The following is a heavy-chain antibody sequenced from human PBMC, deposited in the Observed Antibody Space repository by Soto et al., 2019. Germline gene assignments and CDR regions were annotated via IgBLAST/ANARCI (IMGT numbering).Heavy chain of an antibody. CDR3: ARGVKYGAYSRWFDP. V-gene: IGHV1-8*01. J-gene: IGHJ5*02. D-gene: IGHD4-17*01. CDR2: MSTNSGNT. Sequence: QVQLVQSGAEVRKPGASVKVSCKASGYTFTSYDINWVRQATGQGLEYLGWMSTNSGNTGYVQKFQGRVTMTWDTSITTAYMELSSLRSEDTAVYFCARGVKYGAYSRWFDPWGQGTLVTVSS. CDR1: GYTFTSYD.